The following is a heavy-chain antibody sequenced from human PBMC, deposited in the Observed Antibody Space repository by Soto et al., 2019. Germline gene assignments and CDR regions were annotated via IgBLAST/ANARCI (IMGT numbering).Heavy chain of an antibody. CDR2: ISAYNGNT. V-gene: IGHV1-18*01. Sequence: ASVKVSCKASGYTFTSYGISWVRQAPGQGLEWMGWISAYNGNTNYAQKLQGRVTMTTDTSTSTAYMELRSLRSDDTAVYYCARDSITIFGVVIVQIDYWGQGTLVTVSS. CDR3: ARDSITIFGVVIVQIDY. CDR1: GYTFTSYG. J-gene: IGHJ4*02. D-gene: IGHD3-3*01.